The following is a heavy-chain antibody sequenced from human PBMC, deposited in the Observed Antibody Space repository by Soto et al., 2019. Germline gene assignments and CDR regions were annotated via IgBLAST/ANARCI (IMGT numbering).Heavy chain of an antibody. CDR3: VRPDGLVGSNSAFDY. Sequence: GSLIISCASSGISFSTYNRNWVLQAPGKGLEWVSSINGRSNYKYYTDSVKGRFTISRDNPKNSLYLQMNSLRAEDTAVYYCVRPDGLVGSNSAFDYWGQGTLVTVSS. J-gene: IGHJ4*02. V-gene: IGHV3-21*01. CDR2: INGRSNYK. CDR1: GISFSTYN. D-gene: IGHD1-26*01.